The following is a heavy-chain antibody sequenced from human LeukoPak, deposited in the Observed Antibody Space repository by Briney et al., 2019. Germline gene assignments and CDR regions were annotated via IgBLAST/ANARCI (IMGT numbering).Heavy chain of an antibody. D-gene: IGHD3-10*01. Sequence: GGPLTLSCAASGFTFSSYNMHWVPQAPGKGLDCVSFISSSGSSITYADSVKGRFTISRDNVKNSLYLQMNSLRAEDTAVYYCVRRKANSDGEFDFWGQGTLVTVSS. CDR2: ISSSGSSI. CDR3: VRRKANSDGEFDF. CDR1: GFTFSSYN. J-gene: IGHJ5*01. V-gene: IGHV3-21*01.